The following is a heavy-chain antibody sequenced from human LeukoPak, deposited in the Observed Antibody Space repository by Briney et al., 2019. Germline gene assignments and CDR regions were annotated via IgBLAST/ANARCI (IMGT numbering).Heavy chain of an antibody. CDR3: ARRTGDPYNWFDP. Sequence: ASVKVSCKASGYTFTSYDINWVRQATGQGLEWMGWMNPNSGNTGYAQKFQGRVTITADKSTSTAYMELSSLRSEDTAVYYCARRTGDPYNWFDPWGQGTLVTVSS. D-gene: IGHD7-27*01. CDR1: GYTFTSYD. CDR2: MNPNSGNT. J-gene: IGHJ5*02. V-gene: IGHV1-8*01.